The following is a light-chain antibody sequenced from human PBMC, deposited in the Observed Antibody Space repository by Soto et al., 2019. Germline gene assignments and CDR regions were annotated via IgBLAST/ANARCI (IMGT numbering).Light chain of an antibody. V-gene: IGLV2-14*03. CDR2: DVS. CDR1: SSDVGGYNY. Sequence: QSVLTQPASVSGSPGQSITISCTGTSSDVGGYNYVSWYQQHPGKAPKLIIYDVSNRPSGVSSRFSGSKSVNTASLTISGLQAEDEADYYCNSYTSSTTWVFGGGTKLTVL. CDR3: NSYTSSTTWV. J-gene: IGLJ3*02.